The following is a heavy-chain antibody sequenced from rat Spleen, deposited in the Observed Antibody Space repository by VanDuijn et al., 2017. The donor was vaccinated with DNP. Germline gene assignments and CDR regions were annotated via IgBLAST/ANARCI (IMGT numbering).Heavy chain of an antibody. CDR1: GFSLTSYH. V-gene: IGHV2-27*01. J-gene: IGHJ2*01. D-gene: IGHD1-1*01. Sequence: QVQLKESGPGLVQPSQTLSLTCTVSGFSLTSYHVHWVRQPPGKGLEWMGRIQSGGSTDYNSALKSRLSISRDTSKSQVFLKMNSLQPEDTGTYYCARDDSGPYYWGQGVMVTVSS. CDR3: ARDDSGPYY. CDR2: IQSGGST.